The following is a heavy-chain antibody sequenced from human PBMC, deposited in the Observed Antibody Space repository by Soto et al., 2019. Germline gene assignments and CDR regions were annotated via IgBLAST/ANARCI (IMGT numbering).Heavy chain of an antibody. CDR3: ARAAPGYSSSRWDAFDI. Sequence: QVQLVQSGAEVKKPGSSVKVSCKASGGTFSSYAISWVRQAPGQGLEWMGGIIPIFGTANYAQKFQGRVTITADESTSTAYMEQSSLRSEDTAVYYCARAAPGYSSSRWDAFDIWGQGTMVTVSS. CDR1: GGTFSSYA. V-gene: IGHV1-69*01. D-gene: IGHD6-13*01. CDR2: IIPIFGTA. J-gene: IGHJ3*02.